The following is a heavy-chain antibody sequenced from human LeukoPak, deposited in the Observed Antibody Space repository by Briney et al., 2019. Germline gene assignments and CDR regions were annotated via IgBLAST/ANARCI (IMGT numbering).Heavy chain of an antibody. CDR1: GFTFSSNY. D-gene: IGHD3-22*01. V-gene: IGHV3-53*01. Sequence: PGGSLRLSCAASGFTFSSNYMSWVRQAPGKGLEWVSVIYSGGSTYYSDSVRGRFTISRDNSKNTLYLQMNSLRAEDTAVYHCARDLAVYDSSGYYAFDIWGQGTMVTVSS. J-gene: IGHJ3*02. CDR2: IYSGGST. CDR3: ARDLAVYDSSGYYAFDI.